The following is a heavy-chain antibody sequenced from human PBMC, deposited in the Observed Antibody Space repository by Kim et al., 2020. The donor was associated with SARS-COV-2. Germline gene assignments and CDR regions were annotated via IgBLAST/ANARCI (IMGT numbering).Heavy chain of an antibody. CDR1: GGSFSGYY. V-gene: IGHV4-34*01. CDR3: ATRALLPYYYYGMDV. Sequence: SETLSLTCAVYGGSFSGYYWSWIRQPPGKGLEWIGEINHSGSTNYNPSLKSRVTISVDTSKNQFSLKLSSVTAADTAVYYCATRALLPYYYYGMDVWGQGTPVTVSS. D-gene: IGHD3-22*01. J-gene: IGHJ6*02. CDR2: INHSGST.